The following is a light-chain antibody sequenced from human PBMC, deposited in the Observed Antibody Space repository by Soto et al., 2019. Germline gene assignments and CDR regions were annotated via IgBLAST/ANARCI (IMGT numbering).Light chain of an antibody. Sequence: QSVLTQPPSVSGAPGQRVTISCTGSSSNIGAGYDVHWYQQLPGTAPKLLIYGNSNRPSGVPDRFSGSKSGTSASLAITGLQADDDADDYCQSYDSSTSGSNWVFGGGTKLTVL. J-gene: IGLJ3*02. V-gene: IGLV1-40*01. CDR2: GNS. CDR1: SSNIGAGYD. CDR3: QSYDSSTSGSNWV.